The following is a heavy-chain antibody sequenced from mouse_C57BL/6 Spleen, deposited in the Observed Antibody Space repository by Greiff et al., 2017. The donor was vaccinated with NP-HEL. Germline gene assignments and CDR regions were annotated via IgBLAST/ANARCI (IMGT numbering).Heavy chain of an antibody. J-gene: IGHJ3*01. Sequence: EVQLQESGPGLVKPSQSLSLTCSVTGYSITSGYYWNWIRQFPGNKLEWMGYISYDGSNNSNQTLKNRISITRDTSKNQIFLKLNSVTTEDTATYYCARERGMVTTEFAYWGQGTLVTVSA. CDR1: GYSITSGYY. D-gene: IGHD2-2*01. CDR3: ARERGMVTTEFAY. V-gene: IGHV3-6*01. CDR2: ISYDGSN.